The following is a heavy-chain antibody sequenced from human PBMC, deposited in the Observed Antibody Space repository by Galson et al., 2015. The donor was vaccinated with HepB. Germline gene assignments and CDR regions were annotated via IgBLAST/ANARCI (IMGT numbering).Heavy chain of an antibody. D-gene: IGHD5-12*01. Sequence: SLRLSCAASGFTFNNYGMHWVRQAPGKGLEWVAFIWSDGGTKYYADSVKGRFTISRDNSKNTAYLQMNSLRGEDTGVYYCAREEAYSGHDLRYYYYGMDVWGQGTTVTVSS. CDR1: GFTFNNYG. CDR2: IWSDGGTK. CDR3: AREEAYSGHDLRYYYYGMDV. J-gene: IGHJ6*02. V-gene: IGHV3-33*01.